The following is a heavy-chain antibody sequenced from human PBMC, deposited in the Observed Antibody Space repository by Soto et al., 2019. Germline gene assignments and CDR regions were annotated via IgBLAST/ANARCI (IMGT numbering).Heavy chain of an antibody. CDR3: ARSIAVAGTGDYYYYGMDV. Sequence: GGSLRLSCAASGFTVSSNYMSWVRQAPGKGLEWVSVIYSGGSTYYADSVKGRFTISRDNSKNTLCLQMNSLRAEDTAVYYCARSIAVAGTGDYYYYGMDVWGQGTTVTVSS. CDR2: IYSGGST. CDR1: GFTVSSNY. D-gene: IGHD6-19*01. J-gene: IGHJ6*02. V-gene: IGHV3-53*01.